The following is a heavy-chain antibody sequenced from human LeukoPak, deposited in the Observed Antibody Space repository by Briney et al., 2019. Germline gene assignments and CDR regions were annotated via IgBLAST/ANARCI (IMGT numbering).Heavy chain of an antibody. CDR2: ISSSGGKR. D-gene: IGHD3-22*01. Sequence: GGSLRLSCAASGFTFSRYAMSSVRQAPGKGLEWVSGISSSGGKREYADSVKGRSTISRDNVKNTLYQQMNTLIAKDTAIYYCAKDDSRGIMTTIVVVSHFYSWGQGTLVTVSS. CDR1: GFTFSRYA. J-gene: IGHJ4*02. V-gene: IGHV3-23*01. CDR3: AKDDSRGIMTTIVVVSHFYS.